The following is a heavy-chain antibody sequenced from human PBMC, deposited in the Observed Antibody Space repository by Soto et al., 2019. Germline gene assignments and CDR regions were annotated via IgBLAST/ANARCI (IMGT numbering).Heavy chain of an antibody. J-gene: IGHJ4*02. V-gene: IGHV3-23*01. CDR2: ISGSGGST. CDR3: AKPAGANTAVLMVYAPFDY. D-gene: IGHD2-8*01. Sequence: GGSLRLSCAASGFTFSSYAMSWVRQAPGKGLEWVSAISGSGGSTYYADSVKGRFTIARDNSKNTRYLQMNSLRAEATAVYYWAKPAGANTAVLMVYAPFDYWGQGTLVTVSS. CDR1: GFTFSSYA.